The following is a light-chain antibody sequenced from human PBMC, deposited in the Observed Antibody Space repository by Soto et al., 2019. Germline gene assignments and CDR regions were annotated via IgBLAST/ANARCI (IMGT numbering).Light chain of an antibody. CDR2: AAS. V-gene: IGKV1-39*01. CDR3: QQSYSTPWT. Sequence: DIQMPQSPSSLSASVGDRVTIPCRASQSISSYLHWYQQKPGKAPKLLIYAASSLQSGVPSRFSGSGSGTDFTLTISSLQPEDFANYYCQQSYSTPWTFGHGTKVEIK. J-gene: IGKJ1*01. CDR1: QSISSY.